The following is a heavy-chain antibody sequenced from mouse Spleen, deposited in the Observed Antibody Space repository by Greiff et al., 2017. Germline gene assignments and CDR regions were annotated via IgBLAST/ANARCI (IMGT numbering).Heavy chain of an antibody. V-gene: IGHV5-4*01. CDR3: ARDLAY. Sequence: EVKLMESGGGLVKPGGSLKLSCAASGFTFSSYAMSWVRQTLEKRLEWVATISDGGSYTYYPDNVKGRFTISRDNAKNNLYLQMSHLKSEDTAMYYCARDLAYWGQGTLVTVSA. CDR2: ISDGGSYT. J-gene: IGHJ3*01. CDR1: GFTFSSYA.